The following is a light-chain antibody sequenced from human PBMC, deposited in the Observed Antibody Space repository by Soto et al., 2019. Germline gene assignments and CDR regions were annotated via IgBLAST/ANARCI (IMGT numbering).Light chain of an antibody. CDR1: QSISSW. J-gene: IGKJ1*01. CDR3: QQYNSYSPLT. CDR2: DAS. V-gene: IGKV1-5*01. Sequence: DIQMTQSPSTLSASVGDRVTITCRASQSISSWLAWYQQKPGKAPKLLIYDASSVESGVPSRFSGSGSGTEFTLTISSLQPDDFATYYCQQYNSYSPLTFGQGTKVEIK.